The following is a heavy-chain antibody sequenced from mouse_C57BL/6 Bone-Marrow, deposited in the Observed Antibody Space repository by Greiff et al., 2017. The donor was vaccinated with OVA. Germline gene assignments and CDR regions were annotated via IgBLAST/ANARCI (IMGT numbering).Heavy chain of an antibody. Sequence: VKLQESGAELVRPGASVKLSCKASGYTFTDYYINWVKQRPGQGLEWIARIYPGSGNTYYNEKFKGKATLTAEKSSSTAYMQLSSLTSEDSAVYFCARDSSYWYFDVWGTGTTVTVSS. CDR2: IYPGSGNT. V-gene: IGHV1-76*01. CDR1: GYTFTDYY. D-gene: IGHD1-1*01. J-gene: IGHJ1*03. CDR3: ARDSSYWYFDV.